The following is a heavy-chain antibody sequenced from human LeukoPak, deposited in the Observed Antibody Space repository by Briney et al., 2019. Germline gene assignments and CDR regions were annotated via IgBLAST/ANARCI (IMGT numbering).Heavy chain of an antibody. J-gene: IGHJ4*02. CDR1: GGSISSSSYY. D-gene: IGHD1-7*01. Sequence: TSETLSLTCTVSGGSISSSSYYWGWVRQPPGKGLEWIGSIYYSGSTYYNPSLKSRVTISVDTSKNQFSLKLSSVTAADTAVYYCARPRLGNYARYFDYWGQGTLVTVSS. V-gene: IGHV4-39*01. CDR3: ARPRLGNYARYFDY. CDR2: IYYSGST.